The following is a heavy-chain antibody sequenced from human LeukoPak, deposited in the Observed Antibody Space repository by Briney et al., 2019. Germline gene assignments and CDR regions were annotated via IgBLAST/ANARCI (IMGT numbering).Heavy chain of an antibody. D-gene: IGHD6-19*01. Sequence: SVKVSCKASGGTFSSYAISWVRQAPGQGLEWMGGIIPIFGTANYAQKFQGRVTITADESTSTAYMELSSLRSEDTAVYYCATISPRLLRQWLGFDYWGQGTLVTVSS. CDR3: ATISPRLLRQWLGFDY. CDR2: IIPIFGTA. CDR1: GGTFSSYA. V-gene: IGHV1-69*01. J-gene: IGHJ4*02.